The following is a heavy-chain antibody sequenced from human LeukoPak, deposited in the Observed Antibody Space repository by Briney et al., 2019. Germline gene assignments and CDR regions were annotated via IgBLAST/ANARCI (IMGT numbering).Heavy chain of an antibody. CDR1: GYTFTSYY. J-gene: IGHJ4*02. Sequence: ASVKVSCKASGYTFTSYYMNWVRQAPGQGLEWMGIINPSGGSTSYAQKFQGRVTMTRDTSTSTVYMELSSLRSEDTAVYYCARFPASSSWYKGELFDYWGQGTLVTVSS. CDR2: INPSGGST. D-gene: IGHD6-13*01. V-gene: IGHV1-46*01. CDR3: ARFPASSSWYKGELFDY.